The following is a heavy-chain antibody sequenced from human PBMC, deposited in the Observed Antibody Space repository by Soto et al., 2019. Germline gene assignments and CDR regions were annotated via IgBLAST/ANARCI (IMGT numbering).Heavy chain of an antibody. Sequence: PSETLSLACAVYGGSFSGYYWSWIRQPPGKGLEWIGEINHSGSTNYNPSLKSRVTISVDTSKNQFSLKLSSVTAADTAVYYCARARIWGSYRPPLDYWGQGTLVTVSS. D-gene: IGHD3-16*02. CDR1: GGSFSGYY. CDR2: INHSGST. CDR3: ARARIWGSYRPPLDY. J-gene: IGHJ4*02. V-gene: IGHV4-34*01.